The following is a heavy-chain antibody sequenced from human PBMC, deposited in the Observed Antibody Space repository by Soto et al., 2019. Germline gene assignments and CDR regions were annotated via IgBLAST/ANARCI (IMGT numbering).Heavy chain of an antibody. V-gene: IGHV4-30-4*01. D-gene: IGHD6-6*01. Sequence: QVQLQESGPGLVKPSQTLSLTCTVSGGSVSSGDSYWSWVRQPPGKGLEWVGFIYYSGSTYYNPSLKSRVTISVDTSKNQFSLKLTSVTAADTAVYYCARTYTGSFPLYYYYGMDVWGQGTTVTVSS. CDR3: ARTYTGSFPLYYYYGMDV. CDR2: IYYSGST. CDR1: GGSVSSGDSY. J-gene: IGHJ6*02.